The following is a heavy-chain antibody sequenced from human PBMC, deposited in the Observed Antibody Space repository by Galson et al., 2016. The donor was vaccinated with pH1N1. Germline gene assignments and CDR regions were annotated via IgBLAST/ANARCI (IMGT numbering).Heavy chain of an antibody. V-gene: IGHV4-39*01. D-gene: IGHD3-10*01. CDR2: IYYNGST. Sequence: ETLSLTCTVSGGSISSSSYYWDWIRQPPGKGLEWIGSIYYNGSTYYNPSLKSRVTISVDTSKNQFSLKLSSVTAADTAVYYCARRGIGEFLYYFDSWGQGTLVTVSS. CDR1: GGSISSSSYY. J-gene: IGHJ4*02. CDR3: ARRGIGEFLYYFDS.